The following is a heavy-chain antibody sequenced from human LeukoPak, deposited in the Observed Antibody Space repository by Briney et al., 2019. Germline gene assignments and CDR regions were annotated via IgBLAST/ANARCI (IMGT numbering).Heavy chain of an antibody. D-gene: IGHD3-22*01. CDR1: GRSFNSSTYY. CDR3: ERHDITVIVNWFYP. V-gene: IGHV4-39*01. Sequence: SETLSLTCTVSGRSFNSSTYYWGWIRQPPGKGLEWIGSMSYSGSTYYNPSLKSRVTISVDTSKTQFSLELSFGTAADTAVYYCERHDITVIVNWFYPWGQGILVTVSS. CDR2: MSYSGST. J-gene: IGHJ5*02.